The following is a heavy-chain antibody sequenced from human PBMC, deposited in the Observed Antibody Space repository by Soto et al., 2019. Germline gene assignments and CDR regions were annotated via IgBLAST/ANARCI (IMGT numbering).Heavy chain of an antibody. CDR3: AKAKNDYNWDNRPPFDY. D-gene: IGHD1-20*01. V-gene: IGHV3-23*01. J-gene: IGHJ4*02. CDR2: ISANDVGT. CDR1: GFTFSSYA. Sequence: PVGSLRLSCAASGFTFSSYAMTWIRQAPGKGLEWVSLISANDVGTYYAESVKTRFTISTDQSRNTVYLQMDSLRADDTAIYYCAKAKNDYNWDNRPPFDYWGQGTLVTVSS.